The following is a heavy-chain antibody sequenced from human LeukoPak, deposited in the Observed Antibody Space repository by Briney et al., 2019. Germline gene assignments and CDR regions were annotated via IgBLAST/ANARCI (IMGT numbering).Heavy chain of an antibody. V-gene: IGHV4-4*07. CDR3: AKLIAVAGKYYFDY. CDR2: IYTSGST. J-gene: IGHJ4*02. CDR1: GGSISSYY. Sequence: SETLPLTCTVSGGSISSYYWSWIRQPAGKGLEWIGRIYTSGSTNYNPSLTSRVTMSVDTSKNQFSLKLSSVTAADTAVYYCAKLIAVAGKYYFDYWGQGTLVTVSS. D-gene: IGHD6-19*01.